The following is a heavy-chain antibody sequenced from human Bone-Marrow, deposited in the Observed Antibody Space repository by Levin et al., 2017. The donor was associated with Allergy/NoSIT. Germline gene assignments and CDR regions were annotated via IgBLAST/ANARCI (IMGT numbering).Heavy chain of an antibody. CDR2: IYYSGNT. V-gene: IGHV4-31*03. J-gene: IGHJ4*02. CDR1: GGSISGGGYY. D-gene: IGHD5-12*01. CDR3: ARFNGYDFDY. Sequence: SQTLSLTCTVSGGSISGGGYYWSWIRQHPGKGLEWIGYIYYSGNTYYNPSLKSRVILSVVTSKNQLSLKLTSVTVADTAVYYCARFNGYDFDYWGQGTLVTVSS.